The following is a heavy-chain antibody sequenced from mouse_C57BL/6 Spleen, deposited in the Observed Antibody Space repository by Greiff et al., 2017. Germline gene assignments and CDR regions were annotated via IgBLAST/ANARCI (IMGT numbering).Heavy chain of an antibody. D-gene: IGHD2-4*01. J-gene: IGHJ4*01. CDR3: ARGGGNYDGYYAMDY. V-gene: IGHV1-53*01. CDR2: INPSNGGT. Sequence: QVQLQQPGTELVKPGASVKLSCKASGYTFTSYWMHWVKQRPGQGLEWIGNINPSNGGTNYNEKFKSKATLTVDKSSSTAYMQLSSLTSDDSAVDYGARGGGNYDGYYAMDYWGQGTSVTVSA. CDR1: GYTFTSYW.